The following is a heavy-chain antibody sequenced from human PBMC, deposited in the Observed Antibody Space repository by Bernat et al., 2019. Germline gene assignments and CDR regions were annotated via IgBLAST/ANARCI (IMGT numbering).Heavy chain of an antibody. CDR3: ARAKRRTGTTSWVTTAGEKKNAFDI. Sequence: QVQLQESGPGLVKPSQTLSLTCAVYGGSFSGYYWSWIRQPPGKGLEWIGEINHSGSTNYNPSLKSRVTISVDTSKNQFSLKLSSVTAADTAVYYCARAKRRTGTTSWVTTAGEKKNAFDIWGQGTMVTVSS. J-gene: IGHJ3*02. CDR2: INHSGST. CDR1: GGSFSGYY. D-gene: IGHD1-1*01. V-gene: IGHV4-34*09.